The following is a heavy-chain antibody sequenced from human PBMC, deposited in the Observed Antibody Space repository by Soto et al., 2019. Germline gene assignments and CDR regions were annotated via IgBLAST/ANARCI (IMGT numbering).Heavy chain of an antibody. CDR2: IKVDGSER. D-gene: IGHD1-26*01. V-gene: IGHV3-7*04. CDR3: TRDLNHASGP. Sequence: PGGSLRLSCAASGFTFSNYWMTWVRQTPGKGLENVANIKVDGSERYYLDSVKGRFTISRDNAKNSLYLQMNSLRAEDTALYYCTRDLNHASGPWGQGNLVSVAS. J-gene: IGHJ5*02. CDR1: GFTFSNYW.